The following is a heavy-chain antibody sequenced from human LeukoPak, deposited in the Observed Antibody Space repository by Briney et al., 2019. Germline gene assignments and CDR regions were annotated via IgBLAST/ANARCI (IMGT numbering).Heavy chain of an antibody. J-gene: IGHJ4*02. D-gene: IGHD4-23*01. CDR2: LNSDGSST. V-gene: IGHV3-74*01. CDR1: GFTFSSYW. Sequence: RGSLRLTCAASGFTFSSYWMHWVRQAPGKGLVWVSRLNSDGSSTIHADSVKGRLTMSRDNAQNSLYLEMNSLRAEDTAVYYCARDLTEVTPVVGYWGQGTLVTVSS. CDR3: ARDLTEVTPVVGY.